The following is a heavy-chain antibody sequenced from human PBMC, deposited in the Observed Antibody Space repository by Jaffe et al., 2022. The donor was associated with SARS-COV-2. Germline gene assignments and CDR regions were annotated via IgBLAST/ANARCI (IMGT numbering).Heavy chain of an antibody. CDR3: AREIGYSYGRNYYYYYGMDV. Sequence: EVQLVESGGGLVQPGGSLRLSCAASGFTFSSYSMNWVRQAPGKGLEWVSYISSSSSTIYYADSVKGRFTISRDNAKNSLYLQMNSLRDEDTAVYYCAREIGYSYGRNYYYYYGMDVWGQGTTVTVSS. J-gene: IGHJ6*02. CDR1: GFTFSSYS. CDR2: ISSSSSTI. D-gene: IGHD5-18*01. V-gene: IGHV3-48*02.